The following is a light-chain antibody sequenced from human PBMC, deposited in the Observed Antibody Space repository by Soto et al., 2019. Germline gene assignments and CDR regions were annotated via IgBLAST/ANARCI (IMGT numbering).Light chain of an antibody. J-gene: IGKJ4*01. V-gene: IGKV3-15*01. CDR3: QQYNKWPLT. Sequence: EIVMTQSPATLSVSPGERATLSCRASQSVSSNFAWYQQKPGQAPRLLIYHASPRATGIPARFSGSGSGTEFTLTISSLQSEDFAVYYCQQYNKWPLTFGGGTKVEIK. CDR2: HAS. CDR1: QSVSSN.